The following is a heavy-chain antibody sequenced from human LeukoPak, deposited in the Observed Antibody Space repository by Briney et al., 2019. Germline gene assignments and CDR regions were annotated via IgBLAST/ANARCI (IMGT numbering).Heavy chain of an antibody. CDR2: IDPSDSYT. CDR3: ARRAYGSGSYPYYYGRDV. J-gene: IGHJ6*02. V-gene: IGHV5-10-1*01. CDR1: GYSFTSYW. Sequence: GESLKISCKGSGYSFTSYWISWVRQMPGKGLEWMGRIDPSDSYTNYSPSFQGHVTISADKSISTAYLQWSSLKASDTAMHYCARRAYGSGSYPYYYGRDVWGQGTTVTVSS. D-gene: IGHD3-10*01.